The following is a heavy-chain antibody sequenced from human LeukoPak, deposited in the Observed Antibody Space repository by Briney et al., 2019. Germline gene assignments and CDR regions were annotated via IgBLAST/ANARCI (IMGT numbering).Heavy chain of an antibody. V-gene: IGHV3-48*02. CDR1: GFTFSSYN. J-gene: IGHJ4*02. D-gene: IGHD3-10*01. CDR2: ISTSSSTT. CDR3: ARGSGSYYDY. Sequence: GGSLRLSCAASGFTFSSYNMNWVRQAPGKGLEWVSHISTSSSTTYYADSVKGRFTLSRDNAKNSLYLQMNSLRDEDTAVYYCARGSGSYYDYWGQGTLVTVSS.